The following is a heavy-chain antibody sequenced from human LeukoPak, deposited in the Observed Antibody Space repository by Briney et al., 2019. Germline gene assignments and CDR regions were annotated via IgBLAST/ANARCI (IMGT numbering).Heavy chain of an antibody. CDR2: ISGSGGST. D-gene: IGHD3-22*01. CDR3: AKRPAYYYDSSGHSYFDY. V-gene: IGHV3-23*01. CDR1: GLTFSSYA. J-gene: IGHJ4*02. Sequence: GGSLRLSCAASGLTFSSYAMSWVRQAPGKGLAWASPISGSGGSTYYADSVKGRFTISRDNSKNTLYLQMSSLRAEDTAVYYCAKRPAYYYDSSGHSYFDYWGQGTLVTVSS.